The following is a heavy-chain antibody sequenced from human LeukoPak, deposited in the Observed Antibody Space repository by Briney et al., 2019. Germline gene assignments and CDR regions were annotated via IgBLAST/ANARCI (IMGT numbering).Heavy chain of an antibody. CDR2: IKQDGSAK. Sequence: GGSLRLSCVASGFTFSKYWMTWVRQAPGKGLAWVANIKQDGSAKYYMDSVKGRFAISRDNAKNSLYLRMNSLGAEDTAVYYCARVNPLVAPGALDIWGQGTMVAVSS. D-gene: IGHD5-12*01. CDR1: GFTFSKYW. CDR3: ARVNPLVAPGALDI. V-gene: IGHV3-7*01. J-gene: IGHJ3*02.